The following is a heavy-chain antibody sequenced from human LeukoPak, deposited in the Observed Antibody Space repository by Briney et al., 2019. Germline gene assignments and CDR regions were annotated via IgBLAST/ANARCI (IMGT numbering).Heavy chain of an antibody. J-gene: IGHJ4*02. CDR1: GFTFSSYG. CDR3: ATDLRISMVRGVGY. Sequence: GGSLRLSCAASGFTFSSYGMHWVRQAPGKGLEWVAFIRYDGSNKYYADSVKGRFTISRDNAKNSLYLQMNSLRAEDTAVYYCATDLRISMVRGVGYWGQGTLVTVSS. V-gene: IGHV3-30*02. D-gene: IGHD3-10*01. CDR2: IRYDGSNK.